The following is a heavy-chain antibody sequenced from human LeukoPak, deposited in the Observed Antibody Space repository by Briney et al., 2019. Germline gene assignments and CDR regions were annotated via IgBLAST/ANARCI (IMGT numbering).Heavy chain of an antibody. CDR3: ASRRRDPITAMVTSPPNLFDY. J-gene: IGHJ4*02. Sequence: PSETLSLTCTVSGGSISSSSYYWGWIRQPPGKGLEWIGSIYYSGSTYYNPSLKSRVTISVDTSKNQFSLKLSSVTAADTAVYYCASRRRDPITAMVTSPPNLFDYWGQGTLVTVSS. CDR2: IYYSGST. D-gene: IGHD5-18*01. V-gene: IGHV4-39*01. CDR1: GGSISSSSYY.